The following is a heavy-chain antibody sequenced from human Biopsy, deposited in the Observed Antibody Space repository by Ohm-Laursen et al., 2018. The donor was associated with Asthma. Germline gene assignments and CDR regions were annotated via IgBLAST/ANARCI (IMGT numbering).Heavy chain of an antibody. CDR3: ARSYDTDSYPVLVLDY. CDR1: GGSFSNFA. D-gene: IGHD3-22*01. J-gene: IGHJ4*02. CDR2: ILTKFDIT. Sequence: SVKVSCKTSGGSFSNFAFSWVRQATGHGLEWMGTILTKFDITSYAEKFQGRVTITADKSTSTTHMELSRLRSEDTAVYYCARSYDTDSYPVLVLDYWGQGTLVTVSS. V-gene: IGHV1-69*04.